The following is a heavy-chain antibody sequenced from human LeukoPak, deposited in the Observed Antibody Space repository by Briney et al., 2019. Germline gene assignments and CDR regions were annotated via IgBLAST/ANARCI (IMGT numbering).Heavy chain of an antibody. V-gene: IGHV4-39*01. CDR1: GGSVSSSSYY. D-gene: IGHD3-22*01. CDR3: ARQEFYYDSSGYRYTWFDP. J-gene: IGHJ5*02. Sequence: SETLSLTCTLSGGSVSSSSYYCGWIRQPPGKGLEWIGSIYDTGSTYYNPSLKSRVTMSVDTSKSQFSLKLSSVTAADTAVFYCARQEFYYDSSGYRYTWFDPWGQGTLVTVSS. CDR2: IYDTGST.